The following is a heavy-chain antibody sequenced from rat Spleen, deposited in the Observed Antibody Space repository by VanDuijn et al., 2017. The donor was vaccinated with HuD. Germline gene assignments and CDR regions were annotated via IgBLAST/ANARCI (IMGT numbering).Heavy chain of an antibody. D-gene: IGHD1-10*01. V-gene: IGHV5-7*01. J-gene: IGHJ2*01. Sequence: EVQLVESGGGLVQPERSLKLSCVASGFTFRDYYMAWVRQAPTKGMEWVATLSYDATAPYYSQSVKGRFTISRENAKNTLYLQMNSLRSDDTATYYCTRGGNYDYDHWGQGLMVTVSS. CDR1: GFTFRDYY. CDR2: LSYDATAP. CDR3: TRGGNYDYDH.